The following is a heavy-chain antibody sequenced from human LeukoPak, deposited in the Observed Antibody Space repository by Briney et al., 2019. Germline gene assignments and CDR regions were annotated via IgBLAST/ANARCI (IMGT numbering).Heavy chain of an antibody. Sequence: GESLKISCKGSGYSFTSNWIGWVRQMPGKGLEWMGIIYPGDSESRYSPSFQGQVTISADKSISTAYLQWSSLKASDTAMFYCARGYCSTTSCYTGMPFDYWGQGTLVTVSS. D-gene: IGHD2-2*02. CDR2: IYPGDSES. V-gene: IGHV5-51*01. CDR3: ARGYCSTTSCYTGMPFDY. J-gene: IGHJ4*02. CDR1: GYSFTSNW.